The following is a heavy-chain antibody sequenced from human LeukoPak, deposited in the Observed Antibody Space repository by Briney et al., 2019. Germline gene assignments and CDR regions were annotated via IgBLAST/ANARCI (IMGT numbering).Heavy chain of an antibody. Sequence: GGSLRLSCAASGFTFSSYAMHWVRQAPGKGLEYVSSISSNGGSTYYADSVKGRFTISRDNSKNMLFLQMSSLRTEDTAVYYCASPYSGYDYNFDHWGQGTLVTVSS. CDR1: GFTFSSYA. CDR2: ISSNGGST. CDR3: ASPYSGYDYNFDH. J-gene: IGHJ4*02. V-gene: IGHV3-64D*06. D-gene: IGHD5-12*01.